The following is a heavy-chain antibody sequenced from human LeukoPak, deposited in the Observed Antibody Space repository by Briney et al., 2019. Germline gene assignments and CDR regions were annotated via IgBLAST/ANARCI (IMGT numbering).Heavy chain of an antibody. Sequence: GDSLPLSCAASGLNFSNYWLHWLRPAPAKGLPGVSRLRTDGQKTSYADSVKGRFTISRDNATNTLYLQMNSLGVEDTAVYYCARDHPGSSSLDYWGQGTLVTVSS. D-gene: IGHD1-1*01. CDR3: ARDHPGSSSLDY. CDR2: LRTDGQKT. CDR1: GLNFSNYW. V-gene: IGHV3-74*01. J-gene: IGHJ4*02.